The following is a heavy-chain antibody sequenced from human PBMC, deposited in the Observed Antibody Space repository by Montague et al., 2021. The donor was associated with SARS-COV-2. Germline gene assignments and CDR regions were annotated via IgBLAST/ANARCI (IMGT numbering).Heavy chain of an antibody. Sequence: TLSLTCTVSGDSFTTSGYFWTWIRQHPGKGLEWIGHISYSGSAKYSPSLKSRLTTSVDTSKNQFSLELTSVTAADTAVYYCARLTPVGSTFFSEFWGQGILVTVSS. J-gene: IGHJ4*02. CDR3: ARLTPVGSTFFSEF. CDR1: GDSFTTSGYF. CDR2: ISYSGSA. V-gene: IGHV4-31*03. D-gene: IGHD2/OR15-2a*01.